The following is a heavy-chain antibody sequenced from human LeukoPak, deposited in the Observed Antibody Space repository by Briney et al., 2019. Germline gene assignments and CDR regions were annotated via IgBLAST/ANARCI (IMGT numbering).Heavy chain of an antibody. D-gene: IGHD1-26*01. Sequence: GESLKISCKGSGYSFTSYWIGWVRQMPGKGLEWMGIIYPGDPDTRYSPSFQGQVTISADKSISTAYLQWSSLKASDTAMYYCARYPDLSGSWDYFDYWGQGTLVTVSS. V-gene: IGHV5-51*01. CDR2: IYPGDPDT. CDR3: ARYPDLSGSWDYFDY. J-gene: IGHJ4*02. CDR1: GYSFTSYW.